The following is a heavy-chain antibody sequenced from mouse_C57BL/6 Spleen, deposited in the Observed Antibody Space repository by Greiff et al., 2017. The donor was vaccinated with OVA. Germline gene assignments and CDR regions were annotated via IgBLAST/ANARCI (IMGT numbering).Heavy chain of an antibody. J-gene: IGHJ1*03. CDR2: ISYDGSN. D-gene: IGHD1-1*01. V-gene: IGHV3-6*01. CDR1: GYSITSGYY. Sequence: EVQLQQSGPGLVKPSQSLSLTCSVTGYSITSGYYWNWIRQFPGNKLEWMGYISYDGSNNYNPSLKNRISITRDTSKNQFFLKLNSVTTEDTATYYCARGANYGSSYGYWYFDVWGTGTTVTVSS. CDR3: ARGANYGSSYGYWYFDV.